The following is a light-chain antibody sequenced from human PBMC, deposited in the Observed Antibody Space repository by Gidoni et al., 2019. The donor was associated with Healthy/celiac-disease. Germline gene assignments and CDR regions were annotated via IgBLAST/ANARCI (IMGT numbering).Light chain of an antibody. CDR3: QAWDSSTFWV. V-gene: IGLV3-1*01. J-gene: IGLJ3*02. CDR1: KLGDKY. CDR2: QDS. Sequence: SYELTQQPQASGSPGQTASITCSGDKLGDKYACWYQQKPGQSPVLVIYQDSKRPSGIPERFSGSNSGNTATLTISGTQAMDEADYYCQAWDSSTFWVFGGGTKLTVL.